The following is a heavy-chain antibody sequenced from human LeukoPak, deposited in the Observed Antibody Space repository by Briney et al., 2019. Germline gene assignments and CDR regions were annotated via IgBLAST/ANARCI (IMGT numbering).Heavy chain of an antibody. CDR3: AKDLRAVAGRARHHY. Sequence: PGGSLRLSCAASGFTFSSYAMSWVRQAPGKGLEWVSAISGSGGSTYYADSVKGRFTISRDNTKNTLYLQMNSLRAEDTAVYYCAKDLRAVAGRARHHYWGQGTLVTVSS. CDR1: GFTFSSYA. CDR2: ISGSGGST. V-gene: IGHV3-23*01. J-gene: IGHJ4*02. D-gene: IGHD6-19*01.